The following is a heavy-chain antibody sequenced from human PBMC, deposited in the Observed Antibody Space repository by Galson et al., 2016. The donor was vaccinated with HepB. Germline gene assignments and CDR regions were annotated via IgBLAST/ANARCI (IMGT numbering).Heavy chain of an antibody. CDR1: GGSVSSGGYY. D-gene: IGHD3-10*01. CDR3: ARGRDFYGSGSITMDY. J-gene: IGHJ4*02. V-gene: IGHV4-31*03. CDR2: IYHSGPT. Sequence: LSLTCTVSGGSVSSGGYYWRWIRQQSGKGLEWIGYIYHSGPTYYNPSLKSRLTMSVDTSSNQFSLKLSSVPAADTAVYYCARGRDFYGSGSITMDYWGQGTRVTFSS.